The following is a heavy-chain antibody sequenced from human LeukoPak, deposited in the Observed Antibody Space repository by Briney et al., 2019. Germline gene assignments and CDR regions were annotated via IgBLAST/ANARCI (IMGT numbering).Heavy chain of an antibody. CDR1: GFTFSSYG. Sequence: PGGSLRLSCAASGFTFSSYGMHWVRQAPGKGLEWVAVISYDGSNKYYADSVKGRFTISRDNSKNTLYLRMNSLRAEDTAVYYCAKDLYSGYDPEYYYYYYGMDVWGQGTTVTVSS. D-gene: IGHD5-12*01. J-gene: IGHJ6*02. V-gene: IGHV3-30*18. CDR2: ISYDGSNK. CDR3: AKDLYSGYDPEYYYYYYGMDV.